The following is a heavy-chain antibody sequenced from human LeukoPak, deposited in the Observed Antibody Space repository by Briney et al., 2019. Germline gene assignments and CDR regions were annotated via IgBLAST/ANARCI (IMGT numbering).Heavy chain of an antibody. CDR1: GFTFSSYG. Sequence: GGSLRLPCAASGFTFSSYGMHWVRQAPGKGLEWVAFIRYDGSNKYYADSVKGRFTISRDNSKNTLYLQMNSLRAEDTAVYYCAKERRYYDFWSGLIDYWGQGTLVTVSS. CDR2: IRYDGSNK. CDR3: AKERRYYDFWSGLIDY. V-gene: IGHV3-30*02. D-gene: IGHD3-3*01. J-gene: IGHJ4*02.